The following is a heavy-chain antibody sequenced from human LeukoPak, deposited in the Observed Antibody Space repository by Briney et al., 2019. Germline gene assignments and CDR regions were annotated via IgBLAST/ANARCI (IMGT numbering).Heavy chain of an antibody. CDR1: GGSISSYY. D-gene: IGHD6-13*01. Sequence: PSETLSLTCTVSGGSISSYYWSWVRQAPGKGLEWVSVIYSGGSTYYADSVKGRFTISRDNPKNTLYLQMNSLRAEDTAVYYCASPIDGYSSSWYSIDYWGQGTLVTVSS. CDR2: IYSGGST. J-gene: IGHJ4*02. CDR3: ASPIDGYSSSWYSIDY. V-gene: IGHV3-66*01.